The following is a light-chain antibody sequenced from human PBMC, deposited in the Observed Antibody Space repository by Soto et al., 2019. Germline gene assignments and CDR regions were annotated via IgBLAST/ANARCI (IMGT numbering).Light chain of an antibody. CDR2: GAS. V-gene: IGKV3-20*01. Sequence: EIVLTQSPGTLSVSPGERVTLSCRASQSVNSNYLAWYQQRPGQAPRLLIFGASYRATGIPARFSGSGSGTDFRLTISRLEPEDFAVYYCQQYSSSPPEFTFGPGTKVDSK. CDR1: QSVNSNY. CDR3: QQYSSSPPEFT. J-gene: IGKJ3*01.